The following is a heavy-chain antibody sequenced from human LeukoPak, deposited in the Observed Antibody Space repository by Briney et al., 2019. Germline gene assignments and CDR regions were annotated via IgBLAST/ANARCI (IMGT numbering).Heavy chain of an antibody. CDR2: INWNGGST. V-gene: IGHV3-20*04. Sequence: PGGSLRLSCAASGFTFDDYGMSWVRQAPGKGLEWVSGINWNGGSTGYADSVKGRFTISRDNAKNSLYLQMNSLRPDVTAVYYCAKTRNLAAAGYFDSWGQGTLVTVSS. CDR1: GFTFDDYG. J-gene: IGHJ4*02. D-gene: IGHD6-13*01. CDR3: AKTRNLAAAGYFDS.